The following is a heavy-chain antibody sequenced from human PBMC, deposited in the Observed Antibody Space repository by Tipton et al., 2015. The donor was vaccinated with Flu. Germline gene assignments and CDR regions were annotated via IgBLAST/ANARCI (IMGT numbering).Heavy chain of an antibody. CDR3: ARANDCSSTSCYELVFEY. CDR1: GGTFSSYA. Sequence: QSGAEVKKPGSSVKVSCKASGGTFSSYAISWVRQAPGQGLEWMGGIIPIFGTANYAQKFQGRVTITADESTSTAYMELSSLRSEDTAVYYCARANDCSSTSCYELVFEYWGQGTLVTVSS. D-gene: IGHD2-2*01. J-gene: IGHJ4*02. CDR2: IIPIFGTA. V-gene: IGHV1-69*01.